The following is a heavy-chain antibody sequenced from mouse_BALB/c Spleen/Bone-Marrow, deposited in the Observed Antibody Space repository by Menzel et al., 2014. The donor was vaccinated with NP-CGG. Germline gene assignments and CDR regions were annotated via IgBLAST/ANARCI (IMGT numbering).Heavy chain of an antibody. J-gene: IGHJ2*01. V-gene: IGHV5-6-3*01. Sequence: VQLKESGGGLVQPGGSLKLSCAASGFTFSNYGVSWVRQTPDKRLELVATINSNGGSTYYPDSVKGRLTISRDTAKNTLYLQMSSLKSEETAMYYCVRGNYGNYVDYFDFWGQGTTLTVSS. CDR2: INSNGGST. CDR1: GFTFSNYG. CDR3: VRGNYGNYVDYFDF. D-gene: IGHD2-1*01.